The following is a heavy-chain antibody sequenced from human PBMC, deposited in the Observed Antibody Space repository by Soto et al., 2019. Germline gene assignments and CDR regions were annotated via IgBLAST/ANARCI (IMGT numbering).Heavy chain of an antibody. CDR2: IIPILGIA. CDR3: ARDELQVGYNWHYVTWFDP. D-gene: IGHD1-7*01. Sequence: QVQLVQSGAEVKKPGSSVKVSCKASGGTFSSYTISWVRQAPGQGLEWMGRIIPILGIANYAQKFQGRVTITADKSTSTAYMELSSLRSEDTAVYYCARDELQVGYNWHYVTWFDPWGQGTLVTVSS. V-gene: IGHV1-69*08. CDR1: GGTFSSYT. J-gene: IGHJ5*02.